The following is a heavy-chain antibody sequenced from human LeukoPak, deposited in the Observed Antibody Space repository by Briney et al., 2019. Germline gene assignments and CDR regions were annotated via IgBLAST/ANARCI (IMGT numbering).Heavy chain of an antibody. J-gene: IGHJ5*01. CDR2: IKPDGGEK. V-gene: IGHV3-7*01. Sequence: GGSLRLSCAASGFTFSSYMMTWVRQAPGKGLEWVANIKPDGGEKFYVDSVRGRFTISRDNAKNSLYLQMNSLRAEDTAVYYCRPGYLRSGLLQRWGQASLVIDS. D-gene: IGHD3-3*01. CDR3: RPGYLRSGLLQRWGQASLVIDS. CDR1: GFTFSSYM.